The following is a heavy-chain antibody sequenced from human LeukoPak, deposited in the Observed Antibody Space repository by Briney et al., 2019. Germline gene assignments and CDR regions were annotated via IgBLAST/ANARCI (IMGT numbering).Heavy chain of an antibody. CDR1: GFTFSNYA. V-gene: IGHV3-23*01. J-gene: IGHJ4*02. CDR2: ITGSGGDT. Sequence: DPGGSLRLSCAASGFTFSNYAMSWVRQAPERGLEWVSAITGSGGDTYYADSVKGRFTISRDNSKNTLYLQMNSLRAEDTAVYYCAKWGDYDVLTGYYDPDYWGEGTLVTVSS. D-gene: IGHD3-9*01. CDR3: AKWGDYDVLTGYYDPDY.